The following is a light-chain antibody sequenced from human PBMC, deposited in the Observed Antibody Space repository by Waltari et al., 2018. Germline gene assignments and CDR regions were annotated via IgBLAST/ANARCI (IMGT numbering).Light chain of an antibody. CDR3: QHYVRLPAT. CDR2: GAS. V-gene: IGKV3-20*01. CDR1: QSVRGS. J-gene: IGKJ1*01. Sequence: IVLTPSPGTLSLSPGERAAISCRASQSVRGSLAWYQQKAGPAPRLLIYGASSRATGIPDRFSGSGSGTDFSLTISRLEPEDFAVYYCQHYVRLPATFGQGTKVEIK.